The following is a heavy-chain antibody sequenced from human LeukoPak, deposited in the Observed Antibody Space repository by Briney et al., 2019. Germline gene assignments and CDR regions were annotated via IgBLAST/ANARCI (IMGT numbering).Heavy chain of an antibody. D-gene: IGHD2-2*01. V-gene: IGHV3-23*01. CDR2: ISGSGGST. CDR1: GFTLSSYA. Sequence: PGGSLRLSCAASGFTLSSYAMSWVRQAPGKGLEWVSAISGSGGSTYYADSVKGRFTISRDNSKNTLYLQMNSLRAEDTAVYYCAKSWGYCSSTSCYYFDYWGQGTLVTVSS. J-gene: IGHJ4*02. CDR3: AKSWGYCSSTSCYYFDY.